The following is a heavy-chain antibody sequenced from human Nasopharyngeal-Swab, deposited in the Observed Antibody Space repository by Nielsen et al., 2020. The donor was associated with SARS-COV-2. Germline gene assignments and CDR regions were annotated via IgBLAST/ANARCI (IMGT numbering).Heavy chain of an antibody. V-gene: IGHV4-59*12. J-gene: IGHJ5*02. CDR2: IYYSGST. D-gene: IGHD3-9*01. CDR1: GGSISSYY. Sequence: SETLSLTCTVSGGSISSYYWSWIRQPPGKGLEWIGYIYYSGSTNYNPSLKSRVTISVDRSKNQFSLKLSSVTAADMAVYYCASSTVHYDILTGYGSDWFDPWGQGTLVTVSS. CDR3: ASSTVHYDILTGYGSDWFDP.